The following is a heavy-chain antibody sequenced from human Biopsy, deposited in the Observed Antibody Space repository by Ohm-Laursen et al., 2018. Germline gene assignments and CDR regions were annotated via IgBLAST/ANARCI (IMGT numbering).Heavy chain of an antibody. D-gene: IGHD3-3*01. CDR2: ISSSDAK. CDR1: GFSLSDVRMG. J-gene: IGHJ5*02. V-gene: IGHV2-26*01. Sequence: TQTLTLTCTVSGFSLSDVRMGVSWIRQTPEKALEWLAHISSSDAKSFSPSLQSRLSISKDASTSHVVLTMTNMDPIDTATFFCARMMGGFMESEGFDHWGQGARVTVS. CDR3: ARMMGGFMESEGFDH.